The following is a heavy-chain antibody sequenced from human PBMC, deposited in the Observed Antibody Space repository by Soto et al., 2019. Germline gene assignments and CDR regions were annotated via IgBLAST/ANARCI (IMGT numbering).Heavy chain of an antibody. CDR2: ITSSGSDM. CDR1: GFTSNDAY. V-gene: IGHV3-11*01. J-gene: IGHJ2*01. D-gene: IGHD3-16*01. CDR3: ARFLTRLSPSWYFDL. Sequence: PGGSLRLSCEASGFTSNDAYMSWIRLAPGKGLEWLSYITSSGSDMFYADSVRGRFTVSRDNTKKSLYLQMNSLRAEDTAVYFCARFLTRLSPSWYFDLWGRGTLVTVSS.